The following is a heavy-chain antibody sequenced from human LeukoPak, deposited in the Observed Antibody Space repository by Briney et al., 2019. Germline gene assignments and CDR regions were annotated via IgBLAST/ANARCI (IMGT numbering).Heavy chain of an antibody. V-gene: IGHV1-2*02. CDR3: ARVNYDILTGYYNPFGY. D-gene: IGHD3-9*01. CDR1: GYTFTGYY. Sequence: ASVKVSCKASGYTFTGYYMHWVRQAPGPGLEWMGWINPNSGGTNYAQKFQGRVTMTRDTSISTAYMELSRLRSDDTAVYYCARVNYDILTGYYNPFGYWGQGTLVTVSS. J-gene: IGHJ4*02. CDR2: INPNSGGT.